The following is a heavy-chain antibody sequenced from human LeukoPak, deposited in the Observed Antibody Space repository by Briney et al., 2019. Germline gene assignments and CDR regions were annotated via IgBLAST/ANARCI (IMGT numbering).Heavy chain of an antibody. CDR3: ARDEPRVAAAAPSHFDY. Sequence: SVKVSCKASGGTFSSYAISWVRQAPGQGLEWMGGIIPICGTANYAQKFQGRVTITADESTSTAYMELSSLRSEDTALYYCARDEPRVAAAAPSHFDYWGQGPLVTVSS. J-gene: IGHJ4*02. CDR1: GGTFSSYA. V-gene: IGHV1-69*01. CDR2: IIPICGTA. D-gene: IGHD6-13*01.